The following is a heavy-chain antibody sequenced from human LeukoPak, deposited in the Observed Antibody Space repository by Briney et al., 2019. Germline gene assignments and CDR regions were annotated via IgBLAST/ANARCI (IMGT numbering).Heavy chain of an antibody. CDR2: IIPIFGTA. D-gene: IGHD2-8*01. Sequence: ASVKASCKASGGTFSSYAISWVRQAPGQGLEWMGGIIPIFGTANYAQKFQGRVTITADESTSTAYMELSSLRSEDTAVYYCARTFLISSLHFDPWGQGTLVTVSS. V-gene: IGHV1-69*13. CDR3: ARTFLISSLHFDP. J-gene: IGHJ5*02. CDR1: GGTFSSYA.